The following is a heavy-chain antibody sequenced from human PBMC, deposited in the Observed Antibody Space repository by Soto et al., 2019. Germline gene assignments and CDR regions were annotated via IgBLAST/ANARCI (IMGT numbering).Heavy chain of an antibody. D-gene: IGHD2-8*01. Sequence: SDTLSLTCVVSGGSLKNYYWTWFRQAPGKSLEWIGYIYDNGGSPYNPSLESRVTMSVDTANNQYSRRLSSVTAADTAVYYCARTPNNYYGMDAWGQGTTGTVSS. V-gene: IGHV4-59*07. CDR3: ARTPNNYYGMDA. CDR2: IYDNGGS. J-gene: IGHJ6*02. CDR1: GGSLKNYY.